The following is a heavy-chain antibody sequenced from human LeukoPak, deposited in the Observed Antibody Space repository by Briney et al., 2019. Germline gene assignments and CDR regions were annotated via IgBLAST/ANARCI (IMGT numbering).Heavy chain of an antibody. CDR2: IIPIFGTT. V-gene: IGHV1-69*06. Sequence: SVKVSCTASGGTFSSYAIDWVRQAPGQGLEWMGGIIPIFGTTNYAQKFQGRVTMTEDTSTDTAYMELSSLRSEDTAVYYCATLFPGGYSGYVDYWGQGTLVTVSS. J-gene: IGHJ4*02. CDR1: GGTFSSYA. CDR3: ATLFPGGYSGYVDY. D-gene: IGHD5-12*01.